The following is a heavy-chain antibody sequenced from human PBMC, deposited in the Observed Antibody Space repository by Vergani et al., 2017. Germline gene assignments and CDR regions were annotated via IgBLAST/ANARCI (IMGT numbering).Heavy chain of an antibody. V-gene: IGHV4-34*01. CDR3: ARDLFGGSIPSDAFDI. CDR1: GGSFSGYY. D-gene: IGHD3-10*01. Sequence: QVQLQQWGAGLLKPSETLSLTCAVYGGSFSGYYWSWIRQPPGKGLEWIGEINHSGSTNYNPSLKSRVTISVETSKNQFSLKLISVTAADTAVYYCARDLFGGSIPSDAFDIWGQGTMVTVSS. CDR2: INHSGST. J-gene: IGHJ3*02.